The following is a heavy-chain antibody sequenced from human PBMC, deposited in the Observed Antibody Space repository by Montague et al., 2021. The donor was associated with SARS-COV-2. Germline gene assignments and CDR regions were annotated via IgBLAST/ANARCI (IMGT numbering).Heavy chain of an antibody. D-gene: IGHD1-26*01. CDR3: ARDRYSNASPGY. CDR2: ISSGSSFI. V-gene: IGHV3-21*01. CDR1: GFTFGTST. J-gene: IGHJ4*02. Sequence: SLRLSCAASGFTFGTSTMIWVRQAPGKGLEWVSSISSGSSFILYADSVKGRFTISRDNAGNSLYLQMESLRPEDTAVYFCARDRYSNASPGYWGQGTLVTVSS.